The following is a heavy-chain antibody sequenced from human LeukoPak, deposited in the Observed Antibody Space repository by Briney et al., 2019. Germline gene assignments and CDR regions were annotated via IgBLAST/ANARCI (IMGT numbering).Heavy chain of an antibody. CDR3: ARGTSGFDY. CDR1: GFTFSSYS. CDR2: ISSSSNYI. V-gene: IGHV3-21*01. D-gene: IGHD2-2*01. Sequence: GGSLRLSCAASGFTFSSYSMNWVRQAPGKGLEWVSSISSSSNYIYYADSVKGRFTISRDNAKNSLYLQVNSLRAEDTAVYYCARGTSGFDYWGQGTLVTVSS. J-gene: IGHJ4*02.